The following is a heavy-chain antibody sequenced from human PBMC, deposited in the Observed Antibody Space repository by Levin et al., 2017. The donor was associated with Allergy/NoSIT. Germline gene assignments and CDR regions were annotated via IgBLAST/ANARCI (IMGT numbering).Heavy chain of an antibody. V-gene: IGHV1-2*02. CDR1: RYIFSDYF. CDR3: ARDLYNDDSVFGY. CDR2: INPHSGDT. D-gene: IGHD3-22*01. J-gene: IGHJ4*02. Sequence: ASVKVSCKASRYIFSDYFIHWVRQAPGQGLEWMGWINPHSGDTKYAQEFQGRVTMTRDTSISTAYMELTRLTSDDTDVYYCARDLYNDDSVFGYWGQGTLVNVCS.